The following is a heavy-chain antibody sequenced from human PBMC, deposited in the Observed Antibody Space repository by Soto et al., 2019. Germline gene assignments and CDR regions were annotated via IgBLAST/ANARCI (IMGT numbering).Heavy chain of an antibody. V-gene: IGHV4-31*03. D-gene: IGHD3-10*01. CDR1: GGSISSGGYY. J-gene: IGHJ4*02. CDR3: ARGVTMVRGVIHTPYFDY. CDR2: IYYSGST. Sequence: QVQLQESGPGLVKPSQTLSLTCTVSGGSISSGGYYWSWIRQHPGKGLEWIGYIYYSGSTYYNPSLTSRVTISVDTSTNQFSLKLSSVTAADTAVYSCARGVTMVRGVIHTPYFDYWGQGTLVTVSS.